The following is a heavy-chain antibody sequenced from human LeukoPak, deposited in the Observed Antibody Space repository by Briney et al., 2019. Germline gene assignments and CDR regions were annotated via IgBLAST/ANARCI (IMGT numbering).Heavy chain of an antibody. Sequence: KPGGSLRLSCAASGFTFSSYSMNWVRQAPGKGLEWVSSISSSSSYIYYADSVKGRFTISRDNAKNSLYLQMNSLRAEDTAVYYCARDGISSSWYRRDDAFDIWGQGTMVTVSS. CDR1: GFTFSSYS. V-gene: IGHV3-21*01. D-gene: IGHD6-13*01. CDR2: ISSSSSYI. CDR3: ARDGISSSWYRRDDAFDI. J-gene: IGHJ3*02.